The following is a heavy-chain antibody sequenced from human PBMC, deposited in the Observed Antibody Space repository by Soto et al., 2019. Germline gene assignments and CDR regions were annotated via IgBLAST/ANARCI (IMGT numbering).Heavy chain of an antibody. D-gene: IGHD3-10*01. J-gene: IGHJ6*03. CDR3: ARVNSGGEGAGSYIHYYYMDV. V-gene: IGHV4-59*01. CDR2: TYHSGRT. CDR1: GGSIGSYY. Sequence: SETLSLTCSVSGGSIGSYYLNWIRQPPGKGLEWIAYTYHSGRTNYNPSLKSRVTISVDTSKNQFSLKLSSVTAADTAVYYCARVNSGGEGAGSYIHYYYMDVWGKGTTVTVSS.